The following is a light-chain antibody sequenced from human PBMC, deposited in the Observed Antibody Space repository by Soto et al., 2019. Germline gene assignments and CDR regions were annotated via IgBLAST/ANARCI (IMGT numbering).Light chain of an antibody. CDR1: QSISNY. Sequence: DIQMTQSPSSLSASVGDRVTITCRASQSISNYLNWYQQKPGKAPKLLIYAASSLESGVPSRVSGSGSGTDFTLTISSLQSEDFATYSCQQSYTTLFTFGPGTNVDIQ. CDR3: QQSYTTLFT. V-gene: IGKV1-39*01. CDR2: AAS. J-gene: IGKJ3*01.